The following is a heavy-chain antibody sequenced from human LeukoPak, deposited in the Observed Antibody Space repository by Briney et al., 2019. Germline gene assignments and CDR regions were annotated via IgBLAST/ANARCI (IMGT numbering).Heavy chain of an antibody. Sequence: ASVKVSCKASGYTFTSYGISWVRQAPGQGLEWMGRISAYNGNTNYAQKLQGRVTMTTDTSTSTAYMELRSLRSDDTAVYYCARAVYDILTGYSSFFDYWGQGTLVTVSS. CDR1: GYTFTSYG. V-gene: IGHV1-18*01. CDR2: ISAYNGNT. D-gene: IGHD3-9*01. CDR3: ARAVYDILTGYSSFFDY. J-gene: IGHJ4*02.